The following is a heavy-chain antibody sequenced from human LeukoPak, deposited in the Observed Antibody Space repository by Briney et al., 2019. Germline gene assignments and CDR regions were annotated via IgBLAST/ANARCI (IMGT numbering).Heavy chain of an antibody. V-gene: IGHV4-39*07. D-gene: IGHD4-17*01. CDR2: IYYSGST. J-gene: IGHJ4*02. CDR3: ARGNYGDYYGY. Sequence: SETLSLTCTVSGGSISSSSYYWGWIRQPPGKGLEWIGSIYYSGSTYYNPSLKSRVTISVDTSKNQFSLKLSSVTAADTAVYYCARGNYGDYYGYWGQGTLVTVSS. CDR1: GGSISSSSYY.